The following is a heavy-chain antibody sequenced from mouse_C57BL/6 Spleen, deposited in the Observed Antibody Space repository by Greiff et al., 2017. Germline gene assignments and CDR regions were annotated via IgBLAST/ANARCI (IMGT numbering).Heavy chain of an antibody. D-gene: IGHD1-1*01. J-gene: IGHJ3*01. Sequence: VQLQQSGAELVKPGASVKISCKASGYAFSSYWMNWVKQRPGKGLEWIGQIYPGDGDTNYNGKFKGKATLTADKASSTAYMQLSSLTSEDSAVYFCAREVNYDGSPWFAYWGQGTRVTVSA. V-gene: IGHV1-80*01. CDR2: IYPGDGDT. CDR1: GYAFSSYW. CDR3: AREVNYDGSPWFAY.